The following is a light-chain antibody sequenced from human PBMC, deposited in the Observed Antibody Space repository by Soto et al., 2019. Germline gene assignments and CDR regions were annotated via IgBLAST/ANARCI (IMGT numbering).Light chain of an antibody. Sequence: EIVLTQSPGTLSLSPGERATLSCRVSQSVSSSYLAWYQQKPGQAPRLLIYGASSRATGIPDRFSGSGSGTDFTLTIRRLEPEDFAVYYCQQYGSSRTFGQGTKVEIK. J-gene: IGKJ1*01. CDR3: QQYGSSRT. CDR1: QSVSSSY. CDR2: GAS. V-gene: IGKV3-20*01.